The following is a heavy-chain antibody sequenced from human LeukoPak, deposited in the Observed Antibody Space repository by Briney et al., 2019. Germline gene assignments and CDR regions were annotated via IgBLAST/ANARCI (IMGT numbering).Heavy chain of an antibody. CDR1: GFTVSSNY. Sequence: GGSLRLSCAASGFTVSSNYMSWVRQAPGKGLEWVSAISGSGGSTYYADSVKGRFTISRDNSKNTLYLQMNSLRAEDTAVYYCAKDTYYYFDYWGQGTLVTVSS. D-gene: IGHD3-10*01. CDR2: ISGSGGST. J-gene: IGHJ4*02. CDR3: AKDTYYYFDY. V-gene: IGHV3-23*01.